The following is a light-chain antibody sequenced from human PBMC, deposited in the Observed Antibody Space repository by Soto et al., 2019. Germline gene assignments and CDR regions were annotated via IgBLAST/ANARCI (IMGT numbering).Light chain of an antibody. CDR3: QQSYSASWT. V-gene: IGKV1-39*01. J-gene: IGKJ1*01. CDR2: AAS. Sequence: DIKMTQSPSSLSASVGDRVTITCRASQSISSYLNWYQQKPGKAPKLLLYAASGLQSGVPSRFSGSGSGTDFTLTISRLQPEDFATYYCQQSYSASWTFGQGTKVEV. CDR1: QSISSY.